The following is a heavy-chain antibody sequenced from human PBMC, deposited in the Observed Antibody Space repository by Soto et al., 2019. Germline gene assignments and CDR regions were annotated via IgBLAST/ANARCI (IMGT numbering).Heavy chain of an antibody. CDR1: GFTFSSYA. CDR3: ARRQQLAGGVDY. CDR2: ISYDGSNK. Sequence: GGSLRLSCAASGFTFSSYAMHWVRQAPGKGLEWVAVISYDGSNKYYADSVKGRFTISRDNSKNTLYLQMNSLRAEDTAVYYCARRQQLAGGVDYWGQGTLVTVSS. D-gene: IGHD6-13*01. J-gene: IGHJ4*02. V-gene: IGHV3-30-3*01.